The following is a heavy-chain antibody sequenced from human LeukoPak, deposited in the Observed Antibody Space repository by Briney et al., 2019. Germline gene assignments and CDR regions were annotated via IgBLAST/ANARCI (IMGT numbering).Heavy chain of an antibody. CDR3: ARNPVTTKYFDY. CDR1: GYTFTSYY. D-gene: IGHD4-17*01. J-gene: IGHJ4*02. CDR2: INPSGGST. V-gene: IGHV1-46*01. Sequence: VASVKVSCKASGYTFTSYYMHWVRQAPGQGLEWMGIINPSGGSTRYAQKFQGRVTMTRDTSTSTVYMELSSLRSEDTAVYYCARNPVTTKYFDYWGRGTLVTVSS.